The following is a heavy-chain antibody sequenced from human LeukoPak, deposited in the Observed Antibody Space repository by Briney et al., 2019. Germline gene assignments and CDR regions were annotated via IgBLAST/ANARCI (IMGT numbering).Heavy chain of an antibody. V-gene: IGHV5-51*01. D-gene: IGHD3-22*01. Sequence: PEESLQISCQGSGSSFTSYWIGWVRPMPGKGLEWMGIIYPGDSDTRYSPSFQGQVTISADKSISTAYLQWSSLKASDTAMYYCARQDYYDSSGYYADAFDIWGQGTMVTVSS. CDR1: GSSFTSYW. CDR3: ARQDYYDSSGYYADAFDI. CDR2: IYPGDSDT. J-gene: IGHJ3*02.